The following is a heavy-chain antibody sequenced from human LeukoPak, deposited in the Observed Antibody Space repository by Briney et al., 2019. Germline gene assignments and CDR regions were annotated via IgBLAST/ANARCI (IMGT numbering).Heavy chain of an antibody. CDR2: INHSGST. V-gene: IGHV4-34*01. D-gene: IGHD6-13*01. CDR1: GGSISNYY. CDR3: ARGGRSSSWSSDANWFDP. Sequence: SETLSLTCTVSGGSISNYYWTWIRQPPGKGLEWIGEINHSGSTNYNPSLKSRVTISVDTSKNQFSLKLSSVTAADTAVYYCARGGRSSSWSSDANWFDPWGQGTLVTVSS. J-gene: IGHJ5*02.